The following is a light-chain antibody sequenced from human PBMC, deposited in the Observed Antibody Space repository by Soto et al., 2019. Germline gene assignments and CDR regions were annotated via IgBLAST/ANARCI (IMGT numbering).Light chain of an antibody. J-gene: IGKJ1*01. V-gene: IGKV3-15*01. CDR1: ESISSD. CDR3: QQHNKWPRT. CDR2: GAS. Sequence: EIVMTQSPATLSLSPGERASLSCRASESISSDLAWYQQKPGQAPRLLFYGASTRATDIPARFRGTGSGTEFTLTISSLQSEDFAVYYCQQHNKWPRTFGQGTKVEIK.